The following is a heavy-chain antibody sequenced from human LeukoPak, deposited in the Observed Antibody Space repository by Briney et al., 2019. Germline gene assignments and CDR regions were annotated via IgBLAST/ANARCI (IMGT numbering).Heavy chain of an antibody. CDR2: INPNIGGT. J-gene: IGHJ4*02. Sequence: ASVKVSCKASGYTFTGYYMHWVRQAPGQGLEWMGWINPNIGGTNYAQKFQGRVTMTRDTSISTAYMELSRLRSDDTAVYYCARLYYDSSGYYQTEDYYFDYWGQGTLVTVSS. D-gene: IGHD3-22*01. CDR3: ARLYYDSSGYYQTEDYYFDY. V-gene: IGHV1-2*02. CDR1: GYTFTGYY.